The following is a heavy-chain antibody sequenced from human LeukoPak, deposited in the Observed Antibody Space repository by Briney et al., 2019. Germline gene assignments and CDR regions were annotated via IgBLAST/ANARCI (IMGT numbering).Heavy chain of an antibody. D-gene: IGHD3-22*01. CDR2: IYYSGST. J-gene: IGHJ3*02. CDR1: GGSISSSSYY. CDR3: ARRYDSRILHAFDI. V-gene: IGHV4-39*01. Sequence: PSETLSLTCTVSGGSISSSSYYWGWIRQPPGKGLEWIGSIYYSGSTYYNPSLKSRVTISVDTSKNQFSLKLSSVTAADTAVYYYARRYDSRILHAFDIGGQDKMVTVSS.